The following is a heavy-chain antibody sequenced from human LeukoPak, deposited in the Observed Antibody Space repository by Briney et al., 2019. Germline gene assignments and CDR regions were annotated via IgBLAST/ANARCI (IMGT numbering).Heavy chain of an antibody. CDR1: GYTFTTYA. CDR3: ARLVAAGGSGSFDP. Sequence: ASVKVSCKATGYTFTTYAMNWVRQAPGQGLEWMGWINTYTGNPTYAQDFTGRFVFSLDTSVSTAYLQIYSLKAEDTAVYYCARLVAAGGSGSFDPWGQGTLVTVSS. D-gene: IGHD6-13*01. V-gene: IGHV7-4-1*01. J-gene: IGHJ5*02. CDR2: INTYTGNP.